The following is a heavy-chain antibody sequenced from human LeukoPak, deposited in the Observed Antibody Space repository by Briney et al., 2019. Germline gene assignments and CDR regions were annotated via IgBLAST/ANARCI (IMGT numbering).Heavy chain of an antibody. CDR2: INHSGST. D-gene: IGHD3-10*01. CDR3: ARSKASGAFNWFDP. Sequence: SETLSLTCAVYSGSFSGYYWSWLRQPPGKGLEWIGEINHSGSTNYNPSLKSRVTISIDTSKNQFSLKLSSVTAADTAVYYCARSKASGAFNWFDPWGQGTLVTVSS. CDR1: SGSFSGYY. V-gene: IGHV4-34*01. J-gene: IGHJ5*02.